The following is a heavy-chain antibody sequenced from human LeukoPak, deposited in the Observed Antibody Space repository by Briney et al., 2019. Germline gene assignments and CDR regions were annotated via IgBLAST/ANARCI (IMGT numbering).Heavy chain of an antibody. Sequence: GGSLRLSCAASGFTFSTTWMHWARQAPGKGLVWVSRINSDGSTTNYADSVKGRFTISRDNAKNMLYLQMNSLRAEDTAVYFCARELGYWGQGTLVTVSS. V-gene: IGHV3-74*01. J-gene: IGHJ4*02. CDR1: GFTFSTTW. CDR3: ARELGY. CDR2: INSDGSTT.